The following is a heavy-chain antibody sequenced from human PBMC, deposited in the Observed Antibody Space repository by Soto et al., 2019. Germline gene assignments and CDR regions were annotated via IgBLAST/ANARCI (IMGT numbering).Heavy chain of an antibody. CDR3: SGGGFGELLSPYYYYMDV. V-gene: IGHV3-7*01. J-gene: IGHJ6*03. D-gene: IGHD3-10*01. CDR1: GFTFSSYW. CDR2: IKQDGSEK. Sequence: EVQLVESGGGLVQPGGSLRLSCAASGFTFSSYWMSWVRQAPGKGLEWVANIKQDGSEKYYVDSVKGRFTISRDNAKNSLYLQMNSLRAEATAVYYCSGGGFGELLSPYYYYMDVWGKGTTVTVSS.